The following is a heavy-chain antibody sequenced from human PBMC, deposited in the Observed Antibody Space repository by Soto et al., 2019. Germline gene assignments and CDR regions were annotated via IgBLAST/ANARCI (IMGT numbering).Heavy chain of an antibody. CDR3: AKDLGTIHYIFDY. J-gene: IGHJ4*02. CDR1: GFTFSSYG. Sequence: QVQLVESGGGVVQPGRSLRLSCAASGFTFSSYGMHWVRQAPGKGLEWVAVISYDGSNKYYADSVKGRFTISRDNSKNTLYLQMNSLRAEDTAVYYCAKDLGTIHYIFDYWGQGTLVTVSS. D-gene: IGHD3-16*01. V-gene: IGHV3-30*18. CDR2: ISYDGSNK.